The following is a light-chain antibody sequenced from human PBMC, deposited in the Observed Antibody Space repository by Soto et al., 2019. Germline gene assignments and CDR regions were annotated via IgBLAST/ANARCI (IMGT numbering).Light chain of an antibody. Sequence: AIQMTQSPSSLSASVGDRVTITCRASQDIRSELGWYQQKPGKAPNLLIYAASTLQSGVPSRFSGSGSGTEFTLTISSLQPEDFATYYCLHDYNYPRSFGQGTKVEIK. V-gene: IGKV1-6*01. J-gene: IGKJ1*01. CDR3: LHDYNYPRS. CDR1: QDIRSE. CDR2: AAS.